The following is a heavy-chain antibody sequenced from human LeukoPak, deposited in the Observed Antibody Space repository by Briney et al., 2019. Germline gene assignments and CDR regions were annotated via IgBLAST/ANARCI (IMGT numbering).Heavy chain of an antibody. D-gene: IGHD4-17*01. CDR2: INHSVST. CDR3: ARGRSWYGDSYFDY. V-gene: IGHV4-34*01. CDR1: GGSFSGYY. J-gene: IGHJ4*02. Sequence: SETLSLTCAVSGGSFSGYYWSWIRHPPGKGLEWIGEINHSVSTNYNPSLKSRVTISVDTSKNQFSLKLSSVTAADTAVYYCARGRSWYGDSYFDYWGQGTRVTVSS.